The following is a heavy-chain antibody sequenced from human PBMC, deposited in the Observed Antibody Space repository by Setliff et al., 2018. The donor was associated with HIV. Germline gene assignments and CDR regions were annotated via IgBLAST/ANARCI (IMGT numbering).Heavy chain of an antibody. CDR3: TRRRGPMVRGVDPTPSYYFDY. CDR2: IYYNEKT. Sequence: SETLSLTCTVSGGSASNSRYYWAWIRQPPGKGLEYIGSIYYNEKTYYNPSLKSRVTISIDTSKNQFSLSLSSVTAGDTAVYYCTRRRGPMVRGVDPTPSYYFDYWGQGTLVTVSS. J-gene: IGHJ4*02. V-gene: IGHV4-39*01. CDR1: GGSASNSRYY. D-gene: IGHD3-10*01.